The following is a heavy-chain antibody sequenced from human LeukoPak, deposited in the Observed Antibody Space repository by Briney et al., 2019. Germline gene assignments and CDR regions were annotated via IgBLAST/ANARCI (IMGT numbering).Heavy chain of an antibody. CDR3: ARQEGTTVSPRFDF. Sequence: GASVKVSCKASGYTFTGYYMHWVRQAPGQGLEWMGWINPNSGGTNYAQKFQGRVTMTRDTSISTAYMELSRLRSDDTAVYYCARQEGTTVSPRFDFWGQGTLVTVSS. J-gene: IGHJ4*02. V-gene: IGHV1-2*02. CDR1: GYTFTGYY. CDR2: INPNSGGT. D-gene: IGHD4-17*01.